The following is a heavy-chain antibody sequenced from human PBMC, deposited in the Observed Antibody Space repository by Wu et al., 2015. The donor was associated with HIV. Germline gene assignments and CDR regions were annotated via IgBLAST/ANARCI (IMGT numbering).Heavy chain of an antibody. Sequence: QVQLVQSGAEVKNPGSSVRVSCKASGGTFSNYALSWVRQAPGQGLEWMGRLIPIYGTPNYAQKFQGRVTITADESTSTAYMELSSLRSEDTAVYYCTRGECLGGSCYCIGDTWGQGTLITVS. CDR2: LIPIYGTP. D-gene: IGHD2-15*01. CDR1: GGTFSNYA. J-gene: IGHJ4*02. CDR3: TRGECLGGSCYCIGDT. V-gene: IGHV1-69*18.